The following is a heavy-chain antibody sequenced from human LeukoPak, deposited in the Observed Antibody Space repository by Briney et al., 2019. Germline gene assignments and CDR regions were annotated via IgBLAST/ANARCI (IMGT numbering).Heavy chain of an antibody. CDR2: ISWNSGSI. Sequence: GGSLRLSCAASGFTFDDYAMHWVRQAPGKGLEWVSGISWNSGSIGYADSVKGRFTISRDNAKDSLYLQMNSLRAEDTALYYCAKDRRPVTMVQGVIITAAFDIWGQGTMVTVSS. CDR1: GFTFDDYA. D-gene: IGHD3-10*01. CDR3: AKDRRPVTMVQGVIITAAFDI. J-gene: IGHJ3*02. V-gene: IGHV3-9*01.